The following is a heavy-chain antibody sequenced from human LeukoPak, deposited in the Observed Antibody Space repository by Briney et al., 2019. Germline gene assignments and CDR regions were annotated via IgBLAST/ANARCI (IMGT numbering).Heavy chain of an antibody. CDR2: ISSNGGST. Sequence: GGSLRLSCAASGFTFSNYAMYWVRQAPGKGLEYVSAISSNGGSTYYVNSVNGRFTISRDNSKNTPYLQMGSLRAEDMGVYYCARDLYPYPRYGMDVWGQGTTVTVSS. V-gene: IGHV3-64*01. CDR3: ARDLYPYPRYGMDV. D-gene: IGHD2-2*02. J-gene: IGHJ6*02. CDR1: GFTFSNYA.